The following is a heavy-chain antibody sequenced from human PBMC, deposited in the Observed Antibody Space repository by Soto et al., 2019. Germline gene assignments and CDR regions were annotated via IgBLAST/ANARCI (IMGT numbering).Heavy chain of an antibody. CDR3: ARAVYDILTGTLEKFDY. CDR2: IIPIFGTA. V-gene: IGHV1-69*13. Sequence: SVKVAWKASGGTLRSYAISWVRQENGQGLEWMGGIIPIFGTANYAQKFQGRVTITADESTSTAYMELSSLRSEDTAVYYCARAVYDILTGTLEKFDYWGQGTLVTVSS. D-gene: IGHD3-9*01. J-gene: IGHJ4*02. CDR1: GGTLRSYA.